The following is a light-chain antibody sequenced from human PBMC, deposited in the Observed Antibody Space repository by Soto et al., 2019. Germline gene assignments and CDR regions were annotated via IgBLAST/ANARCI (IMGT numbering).Light chain of an antibody. Sequence: QSVLTQPRSVSGSPGQSVTISCTGTSSDVGGYNYVSWYQQHPGKAPKLMIYDVSKRPSGVPGRFSGSKSGNTASLTISGLQAEDEADYYCCSYAGSYPVVFGGGTKVTVL. V-gene: IGLV2-11*01. CDR1: SSDVGGYNY. J-gene: IGLJ2*01. CDR3: CSYAGSYPVV. CDR2: DVS.